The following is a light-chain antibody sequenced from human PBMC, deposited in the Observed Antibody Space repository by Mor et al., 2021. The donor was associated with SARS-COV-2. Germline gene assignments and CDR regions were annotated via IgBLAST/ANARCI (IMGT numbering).Light chain of an antibody. CDR3: QQRSNWPLT. V-gene: IGKV3D-20*02. CDR2: GAS. Sequence: LSCRASQSVSSNYLAWYQHKPGQAPRLLIYGASNRATGIPDRFTGSGSGTDFTLTISSLEPEDFAVYYCQQRSNWPLTFGGGTKVEIK. CDR1: QSVSSNY. J-gene: IGKJ4*01.